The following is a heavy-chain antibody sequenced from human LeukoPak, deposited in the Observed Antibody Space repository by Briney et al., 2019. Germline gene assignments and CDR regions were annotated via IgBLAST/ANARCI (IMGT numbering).Heavy chain of an antibody. D-gene: IGHD3-10*01. CDR3: ARLVRGVITLDY. CDR2: IYPGDSDT. V-gene: IGHV5-51*01. J-gene: IGHJ4*02. Sequence: GESLKISCKGSGYSFISYWIGWVRQMPGKGLEWMGIIYPGDSDTRYSPSFQGQATISADESISTASLQWSSLKASDTAMYYCARLVRGVITLDYWGQGTLVTVSS. CDR1: GYSFISYW.